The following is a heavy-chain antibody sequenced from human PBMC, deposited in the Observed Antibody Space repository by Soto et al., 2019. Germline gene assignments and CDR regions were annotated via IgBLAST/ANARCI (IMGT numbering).Heavy chain of an antibody. CDR1: GFTFSSYA. J-gene: IGHJ4*02. CDR2: ISGSGGST. V-gene: IGHV3-23*01. Sequence: GWYLRLSCAASGFTFSSYAMSWVRQAPGKGLEWVSAISGSGGSTYYADSVKGRFTISRDNSKNTLYLQMNSLRAEDTAVYYCAKDRSTGLVAFWGRGTLVTVSS. D-gene: IGHD1-1*01. CDR3: AKDRSTGLVAF.